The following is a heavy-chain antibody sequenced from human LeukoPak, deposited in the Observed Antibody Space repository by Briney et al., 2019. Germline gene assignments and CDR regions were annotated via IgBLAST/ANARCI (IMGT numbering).Heavy chain of an antibody. CDR1: GFTFNNYA. V-gene: IGHV3-21*01. CDR2: ISSSSSYI. CDR3: ARESNGIFDY. Sequence: GGSLRLSCAASGFTFNNYAMTWVRQAPGKGLEWVSSISSSSSYIYYADSVKGRFTISRDNAKNSLYLQMNSLRAEDTAVYYCARESNGIFDYWGQGTLVTVSS. D-gene: IGHD1-14*01. J-gene: IGHJ4*02.